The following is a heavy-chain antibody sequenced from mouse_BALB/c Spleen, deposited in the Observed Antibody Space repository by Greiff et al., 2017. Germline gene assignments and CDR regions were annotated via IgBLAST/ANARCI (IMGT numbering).Heavy chain of an antibody. CDR3: ARGNYDYAVGFAY. J-gene: IGHJ3*01. V-gene: IGHV1-7*01. Sequence: VQLQQSGAELAKPGASVKMSCTASGYTFTSYWMHWVKQRPGQGLEWIGYINPSTGYTEYNQKFKDKATLTADKSSSTAYMQLSSLTSEDSAVYYCARGNYDYAVGFAYWGQGTLVTVSA. CDR1: GYTFTSYW. CDR2: INPSTGYT. D-gene: IGHD2-4*01.